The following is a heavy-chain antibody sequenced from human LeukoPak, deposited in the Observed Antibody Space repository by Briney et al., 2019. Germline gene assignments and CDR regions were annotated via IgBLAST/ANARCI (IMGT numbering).Heavy chain of an antibody. J-gene: IGHJ4*02. V-gene: IGHV4-30-2*02. CDR3: EGFGGVRHGGY. Sequence: PSQTLSLTCTVSGGSISSGDYYWSWIRQPPGKGLEWIGDIYHRGSTNYNPSLKSRVTISVDKSKNQFSLKLTSVTAADTAVYYCEGFGGVRHGGYWGQGTLVTVSS. CDR2: IYHRGST. CDR1: GGSISSGDYY. D-gene: IGHD3-16*01.